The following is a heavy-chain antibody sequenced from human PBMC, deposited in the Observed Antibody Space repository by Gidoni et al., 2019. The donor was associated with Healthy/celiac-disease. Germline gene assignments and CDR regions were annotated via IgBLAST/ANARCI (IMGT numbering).Heavy chain of an antibody. Sequence: EVQLVESGGGLVQPGGSLKLSCAASGFTFSVSSMHWVRQASGKGLEWVGRIRSKANSYATAYAASVKGRFTISRDDSKNTAYLQMNSLKTEDTAVYYCTREVGATWGVDYWGQGTLVTVSS. D-gene: IGHD1-26*01. CDR1: GFTFSVSS. CDR3: TREVGATWGVDY. CDR2: IRSKANSYAT. V-gene: IGHV3-73*01. J-gene: IGHJ4*02.